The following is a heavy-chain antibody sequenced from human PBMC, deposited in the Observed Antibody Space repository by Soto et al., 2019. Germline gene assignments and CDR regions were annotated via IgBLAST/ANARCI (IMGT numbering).Heavy chain of an antibody. Sequence: QVQLVESGGGVVQPGRSLRLSCAASGFTFSSYGMHWVRQAPGKGLEWVAVISYDGSNKYYADSVKGRFTISRDNSQNTLYLQMNSLRAEDTAVYYCAKADYYGSSGYYSFYFDYWGQGTLVSVSS. CDR3: AKADYYGSSGYYSFYFDY. CDR1: GFTFSSYG. V-gene: IGHV3-30*18. CDR2: ISYDGSNK. J-gene: IGHJ4*02. D-gene: IGHD3-22*01.